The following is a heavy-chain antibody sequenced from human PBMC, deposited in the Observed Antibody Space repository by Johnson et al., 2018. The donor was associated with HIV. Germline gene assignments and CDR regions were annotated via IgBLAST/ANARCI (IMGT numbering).Heavy chain of an antibody. Sequence: VQLVESGGGLVQPGGSLRLSCAASGFNFGSYSMHWVRQAPGKGLEWVANIKQDGCEKYYVDSVKGRFTISRDNAKNTIYLQTNSLRREDTAVYYCATPLAHYDSSAYGGGAFDIWGQGTMVTVSS. CDR2: IKQDGCEK. CDR1: GFNFGSYS. V-gene: IGHV3-7*03. D-gene: IGHD3-22*01. J-gene: IGHJ3*02. CDR3: ATPLAHYDSSAYGGGAFDI.